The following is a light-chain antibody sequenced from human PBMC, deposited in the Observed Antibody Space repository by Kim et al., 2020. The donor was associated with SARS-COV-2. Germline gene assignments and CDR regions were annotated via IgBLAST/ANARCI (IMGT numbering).Light chain of an antibody. V-gene: IGKV3-20*01. CDR1: QNVTSTY. CDR3: QVNDSAPVT. J-gene: IGKJ3*01. CDR2: GAS. Sequence: SPGERATLSCRASQNVTSTYVAWYQQTPRPPPRLLICGASSGTTSIPGRCSGSGSGTDFTLTISRLSPEDLAEYCCQVNDSAPVTFGPGTKVDIK.